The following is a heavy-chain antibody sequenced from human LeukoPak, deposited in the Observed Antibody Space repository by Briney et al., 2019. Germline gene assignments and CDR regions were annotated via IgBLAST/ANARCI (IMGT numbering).Heavy chain of an antibody. D-gene: IGHD6-13*01. V-gene: IGHV3-53*01. Sequence: PGGSLRLSCAASGFTASSNYMSWVRQPPGEGLEWVSVIYSGGSTYYADSVQGRFTISRDNSKNTPYLQMNSLRAEDTAVYYCASESQQLVTGDAFDIWGQGTMVTVSS. J-gene: IGHJ3*02. CDR2: IYSGGST. CDR3: ASESQQLVTGDAFDI. CDR1: GFTASSNY.